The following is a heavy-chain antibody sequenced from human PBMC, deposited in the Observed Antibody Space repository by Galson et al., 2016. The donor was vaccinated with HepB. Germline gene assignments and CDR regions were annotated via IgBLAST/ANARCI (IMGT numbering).Heavy chain of an antibody. Sequence: SETLSLTCGVSGASINNGAWWSWVRQAPGQGLEWIGEVHPARGTNYNPSLKSRVTISVDTSKNHFSLKLSSVTAADTAVYYCARSRDYGYFDYWGQGTAVTVSS. CDR3: ARSRDYGYFDY. CDR2: VHPARGT. J-gene: IGHJ4*02. CDR1: GASINNGAW. V-gene: IGHV4-4*02. D-gene: IGHD3-10*01.